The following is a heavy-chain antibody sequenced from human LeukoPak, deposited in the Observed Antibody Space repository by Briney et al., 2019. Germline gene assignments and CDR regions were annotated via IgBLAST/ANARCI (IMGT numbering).Heavy chain of an antibody. CDR1: GFTFDDYG. CDR3: ARRGPYFDY. Sequence: GGSLRLSCAASGFTFDDYGMSWVRQGPGKGLKWVSGIHWNGGSTGYADSLKGRFTISRDNAKNSLYLQMNSLRPEDTSIYYCARRGPYFDYWGQGILVTVSS. CDR2: IHWNGGST. V-gene: IGHV3-20*04. D-gene: IGHD3-10*01. J-gene: IGHJ4*02.